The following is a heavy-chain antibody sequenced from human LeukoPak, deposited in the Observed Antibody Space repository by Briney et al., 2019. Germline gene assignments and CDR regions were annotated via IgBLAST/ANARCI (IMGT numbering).Heavy chain of an antibody. V-gene: IGHV3-23*01. D-gene: IGHD6-13*01. J-gene: IGHJ4*02. CDR2: ITGTVGST. CDR3: AKRQQGTFDY. CDR1: GFTFSSYA. Sequence: GGSLRLSCAASGFTFSSYAMSSVRQAPRKGREWVSAITGTVGSTYYAHSVKGRFTISRDNSKNTLYLQMKSLRAEDTGVYYCAKRQQGTFDYWGQGTLVTVSS.